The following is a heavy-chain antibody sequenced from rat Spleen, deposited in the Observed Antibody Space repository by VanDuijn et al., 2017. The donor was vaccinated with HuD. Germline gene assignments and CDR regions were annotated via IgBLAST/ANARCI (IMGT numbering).Heavy chain of an antibody. D-gene: IGHD1-12*02. Sequence: EVQLVESGGGLVQPGRSMKLSCAASGFTFSDYDMTWVRQAPKKGLEWVATINYDGSSTYYGDSVKGRFTVARDNARSTLYLQMDSLRSEDTATYYCTRGSWDDGSYYFDYWGQGTLVTVSS. CDR3: TRGSWDDGSYYFDY. J-gene: IGHJ3*01. V-gene: IGHV5-7*01. CDR2: INYDGSST. CDR1: GFTFSDYD.